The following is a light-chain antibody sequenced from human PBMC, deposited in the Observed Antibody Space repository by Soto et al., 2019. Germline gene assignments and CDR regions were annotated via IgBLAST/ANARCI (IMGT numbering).Light chain of an antibody. CDR1: SSDVGGYNY. Sequence: QSALTQPRSVSGSPGQSVTISCTGTSSDVGGYNYVSWYQQHPGKAPKLMIYDVSKRPSGVPDRFSGSKSGNTASLTSSGLQAEDEADYYGCSYAGSYNVVFGGGTKLTVL. CDR2: DVS. V-gene: IGLV2-11*01. CDR3: CSYAGSYNVV. J-gene: IGLJ2*01.